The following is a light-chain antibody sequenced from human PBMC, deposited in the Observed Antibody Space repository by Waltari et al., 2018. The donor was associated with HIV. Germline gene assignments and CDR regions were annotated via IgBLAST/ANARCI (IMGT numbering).Light chain of an antibody. V-gene: IGKV3D-15*01. Sequence: EVVMTQSPATLSVSPGARATLACRASQSVSSYLAWYQQKPGQAPRLLIYGASTRATGIPSRFVGSGSGTDFTLTISSLQSEDFAVDFCQQYNKWSRGTFGGGTKVEVK. J-gene: IGKJ4*01. CDR1: QSVSSY. CDR3: QQYNKWSRGT. CDR2: GAS.